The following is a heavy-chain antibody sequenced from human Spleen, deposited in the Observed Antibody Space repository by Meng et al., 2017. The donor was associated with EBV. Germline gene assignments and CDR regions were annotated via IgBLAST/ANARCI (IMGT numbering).Heavy chain of an antibody. D-gene: IGHD3-10*01. CDR3: ASESGRGFTPDY. CDR2: LIPLSDAP. J-gene: IGHJ4*02. V-gene: IGHV1-69*01. Sequence: QGQWGQVGAEVKKPGSSVKVSCKTSGGTFRSDAISWVRQAPGQGLEWMGGLIPLSDAPHYAQKFQGRVTITADESTSTHYLDLSGLRAEDTAVYYCASESGRGFTPDYWGQGTLVTVSS. CDR1: GGTFRSDA.